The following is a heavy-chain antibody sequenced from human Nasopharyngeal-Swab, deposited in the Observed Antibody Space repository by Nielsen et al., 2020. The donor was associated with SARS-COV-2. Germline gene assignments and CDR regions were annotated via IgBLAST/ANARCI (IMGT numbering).Heavy chain of an antibody. CDR3: ARTEYGSGTNFDY. CDR1: GYFFNNYW. J-gene: IGHJ4*02. Sequence: GGSLRLSCAGSGYFFNNYWIGWVRQMPGRGLEWMGIIFPYDSDTRYSPSFQGQVTISADVSTKTAYLQWSGLKASDTAMYYCARTEYGSGTNFDYWGQGTLVTVSS. V-gene: IGHV5-51*01. D-gene: IGHD3-10*01. CDR2: IFPYDSDT.